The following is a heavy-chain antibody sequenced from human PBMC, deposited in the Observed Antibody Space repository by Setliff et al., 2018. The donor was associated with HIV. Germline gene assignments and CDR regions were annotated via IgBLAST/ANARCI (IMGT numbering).Heavy chain of an antibody. V-gene: IGHV1-8*01. CDR1: GYTFTSYD. J-gene: IGHJ4*02. Sequence: ASVKVSCKASGYTFTSYDINWVRQATGQGLEWMGWMNPNSGNTGYAQKFQGRVTMTRNTSISTAYMELSSLRSDDTAVYYCARGIHADPHPPADYWCQGTLVTVSS. D-gene: IGHD5-18*01. CDR2: MNPNSGNT. CDR3: ARGIHADPHPPADY.